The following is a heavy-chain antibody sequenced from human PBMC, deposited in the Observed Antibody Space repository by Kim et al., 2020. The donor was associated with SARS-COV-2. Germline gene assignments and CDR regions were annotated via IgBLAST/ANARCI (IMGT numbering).Heavy chain of an antibody. D-gene: IGHD2-21*02. Sequence: YADSVKGQFTISRHNSKNTLYLQMNSLRAEDTAVYYCATECGSDCPNCDYWGQGTLVTVSS. J-gene: IGHJ4*02. V-gene: IGHV3-53*04. CDR3: ATECGSDCPNCDY.